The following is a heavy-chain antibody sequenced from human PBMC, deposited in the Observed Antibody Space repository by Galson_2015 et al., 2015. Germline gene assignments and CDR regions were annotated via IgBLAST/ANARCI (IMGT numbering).Heavy chain of an antibody. CDR1: GFTFSSYW. CDR3: ASLTMVRGDTQVDY. V-gene: IGHV3-74*01. J-gene: IGHJ4*02. D-gene: IGHD3-10*01. CDR2: INSDGSST. Sequence: SLRLSCAASGFTFSSYWMHWVRQAPGKGLVWVSRINSDGSSTSYADSVKGRFTISKDNAKNTLYLQMNSLRAEDTAVYYCASLTMVRGDTQVDYWGQGTLVTVSS.